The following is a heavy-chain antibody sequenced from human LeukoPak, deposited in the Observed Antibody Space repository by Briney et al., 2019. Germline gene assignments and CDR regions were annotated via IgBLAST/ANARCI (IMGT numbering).Heavy chain of an antibody. V-gene: IGHV3-23*01. CDR1: GFTLSSYG. CDR2: ISASGGST. Sequence: GGSLRLSCAASGFTLSSYGMSWVRQAPGKGLEWVSSISASGGSTYYADSVKGRFTISRDNSKNTLYLQMNSLRAEDTAVYCCAKGYSRDHDAFDIWGQGTMVTVSS. J-gene: IGHJ3*02. CDR3: AKGYSRDHDAFDI. D-gene: IGHD6-13*01.